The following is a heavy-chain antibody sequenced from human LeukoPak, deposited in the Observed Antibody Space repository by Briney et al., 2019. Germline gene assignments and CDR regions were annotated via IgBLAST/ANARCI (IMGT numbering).Heavy chain of an antibody. J-gene: IGHJ4*02. V-gene: IGHV4-59*01. D-gene: IGHD3-9*01. CDR2: IYYSGST. Sequence: SETLSPTCTVSGGSISSYYWSWIRQPPGKGLEWIGYIYYSGSTNYNPSLKSRVTISVDTSKNQFSLKLSSVTAADTAVYYCARADYDILTGLVVFDYWGQGTLVTVSS. CDR3: ARADYDILTGLVVFDY. CDR1: GGSISSYY.